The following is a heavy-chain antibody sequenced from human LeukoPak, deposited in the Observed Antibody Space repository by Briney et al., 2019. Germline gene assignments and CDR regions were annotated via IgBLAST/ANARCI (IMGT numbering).Heavy chain of an antibody. CDR1: GYTFTMFG. CDR3: ARTSLSACDY. Sequence: ASVNVSCKASGYTFTMFGIHWVRQAPGQRPEWMGWINVGNGNTKYSQKFQDRVTIAGETSASTAYMELNSLTFEDTAVYYCARTSLSACDYWGQGTLVTVSS. J-gene: IGHJ4*02. V-gene: IGHV1-3*01. D-gene: IGHD3-16*02. CDR2: INVGNGNT.